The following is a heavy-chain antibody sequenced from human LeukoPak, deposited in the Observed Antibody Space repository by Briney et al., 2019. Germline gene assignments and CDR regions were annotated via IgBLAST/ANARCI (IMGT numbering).Heavy chain of an antibody. Sequence: GGSLRLSCAASGFTFSSYSMNWVRQAPGKGLEWVSYISSSSSTIYYAGSVKGRFTISRDNAKNSLYLQMNSLRAEDTAVCYCARDLIAAAGRHWGQGTLVTVSS. CDR2: ISSSSSTI. D-gene: IGHD6-13*01. CDR1: GFTFSSYS. V-gene: IGHV3-48*01. CDR3: ARDLIAAAGRH. J-gene: IGHJ4*02.